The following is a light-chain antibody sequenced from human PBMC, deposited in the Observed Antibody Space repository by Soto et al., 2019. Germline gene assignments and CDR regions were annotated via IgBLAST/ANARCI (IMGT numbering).Light chain of an antibody. Sequence: QSALTQPRSVSGSPGQSVTICCTGTSIDVGGYNYVSWYQHHPGKAPKLMIYDFTKRPSGVPDRFSGSKSGNTASLTISGLQAEDGADYYCCSYAGTYIYVIFGGGTKLTVL. CDR3: CSYAGTYIYVI. V-gene: IGLV2-11*01. J-gene: IGLJ2*01. CDR1: SIDVGGYNY. CDR2: DFT.